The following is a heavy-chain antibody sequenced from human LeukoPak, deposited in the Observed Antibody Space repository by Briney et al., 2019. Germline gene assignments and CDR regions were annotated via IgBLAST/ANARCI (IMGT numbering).Heavy chain of an antibody. CDR3: TTAGKLARAFDI. D-gene: IGHD1-1*01. CDR1: GFTFSSYA. V-gene: IGHV3-23*01. CDR2: LSGGGGST. J-gene: IGHJ3*02. Sequence: PGGSLRLSCAASGFTFSSYAMSWVRQAPGKGLECVSTLSGGGGSTYYADFVKGRFTISRDNSKNTLYLQMNSLKTEDTAVYYCTTAGKLARAFDIWGQGTMVTVSS.